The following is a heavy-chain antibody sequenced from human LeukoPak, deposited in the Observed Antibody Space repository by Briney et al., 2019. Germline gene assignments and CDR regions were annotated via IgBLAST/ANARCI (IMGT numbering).Heavy chain of an antibody. CDR2: IRYDGNDK. J-gene: IGHJ5*02. D-gene: IGHD3-10*01. CDR3: AKPLMRDRWFGES. V-gene: IGHV3-30*02. Sequence: GGSLRLSCAASGFTFSYCGIHWVRQAPGKGLEWVAFIRYDGNDKYYAKSVKGRFTISRDTSRNTVYLQMNSLRLDDTAIYYCAKPLMRDRWFGESWGQGTLVTVSS. CDR1: GFTFSYCG.